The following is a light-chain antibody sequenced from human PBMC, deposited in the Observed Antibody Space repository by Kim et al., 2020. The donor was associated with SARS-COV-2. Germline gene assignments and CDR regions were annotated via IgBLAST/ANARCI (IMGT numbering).Light chain of an antibody. V-gene: IGLV3-21*04. Sequence: SYELTQPPSVSVAPGKTARITCGENNIGTKSVHWYQQRPGQAPVLVISYDRDRPSGIPERISGSNSGNTATLTISRVEAGDEADYYCQVWDSSDDHHVVFGGGTQLTVL. CDR1: NIGTKS. CDR3: QVWDSSDDHHVV. J-gene: IGLJ2*01. CDR2: YDR.